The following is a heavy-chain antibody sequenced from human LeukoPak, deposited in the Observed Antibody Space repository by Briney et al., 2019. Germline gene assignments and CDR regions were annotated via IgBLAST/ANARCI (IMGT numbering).Heavy chain of an antibody. CDR1: GYIFTTYA. V-gene: IGHV1-3*01. J-gene: IGHJ5*02. Sequence: GASVKVSCKTSGYIFTTYAIHWVRQAPGRGLEWMGLINADDGNTRYSQRSQARVTITRDTSANTAYMELSSLRFEDTAVYYCARGIVVRPSANWFDPWGQGTPVTVSS. CDR3: ARGIVVRPSANWFDP. D-gene: IGHD2-2*01. CDR2: INADDGNT.